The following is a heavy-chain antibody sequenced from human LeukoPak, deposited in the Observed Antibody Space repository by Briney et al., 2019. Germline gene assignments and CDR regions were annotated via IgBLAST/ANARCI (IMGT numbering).Heavy chain of an antibody. CDR1: GFTLSSYA. CDR2: ISGNGDST. V-gene: IGHV3-23*01. J-gene: IGHJ4*02. CDR3: ARGRGSYSLDY. Sequence: GGSLRLSCAASGFTLSSYAMSWVRQAPGKGLEWVSAISGNGDSTYYADSVKGRLTISRDNSKNTLYQQMNSLRAGDTAVYNCARGRGSYSLDYWGQGTLVTVSS. D-gene: IGHD3-10*01.